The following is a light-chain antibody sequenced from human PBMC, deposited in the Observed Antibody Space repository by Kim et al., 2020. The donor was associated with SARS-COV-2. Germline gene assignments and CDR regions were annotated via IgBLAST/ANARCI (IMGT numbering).Light chain of an antibody. CDR2: DSN. J-gene: IGLJ1*01. V-gene: IGLV1-44*01. Sequence: GQRVTISCSGSSSSIAINVVNWYQQLPGTAPKLLIYDSNQRPSGVPDRFSGSKAGTSASLAISGLQSEDEADYFCATWDDSLTGFVLGTGTKVTVL. CDR1: SSSIAINV. CDR3: ATWDDSLTGFV.